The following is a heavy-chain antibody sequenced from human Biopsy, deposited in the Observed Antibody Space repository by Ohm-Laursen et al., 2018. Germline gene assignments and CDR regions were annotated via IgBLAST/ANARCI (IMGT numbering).Heavy chain of an antibody. Sequence: SVKVSCKASGGTFTNYAISWVRQAPGQGLEWMGGITPIFGTANYAQKFQGRVTITADESTSTACMELSSLRSDDTAVYYCARDALGGGSYRFFYWGQGSLVTVSS. V-gene: IGHV1-69*13. CDR3: ARDALGGGSYRFFY. J-gene: IGHJ4*02. CDR2: ITPIFGTA. CDR1: GGTFTNYA. D-gene: IGHD1-26*01.